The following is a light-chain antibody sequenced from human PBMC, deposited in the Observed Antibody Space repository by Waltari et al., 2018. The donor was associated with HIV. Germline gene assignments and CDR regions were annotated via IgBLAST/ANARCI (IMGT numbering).Light chain of an antibody. CDR3: CSYAGNSDVV. CDR2: DVK. Sequence: SALTQPPSVSGSPGQTVTISCTGTSTDIGGSNYVSWYRQFPGKAPSVIIHDVKKRPSGVPDRFSGSKSGNTASLTISGLQTDDEGDYYCCSYAGNSDVVFGGGTTLTVL. V-gene: IGLV2-11*01. J-gene: IGLJ2*01. CDR1: STDIGGSNY.